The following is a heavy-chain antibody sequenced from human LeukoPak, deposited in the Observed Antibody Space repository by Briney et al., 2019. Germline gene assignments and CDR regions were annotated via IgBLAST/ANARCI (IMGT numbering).Heavy chain of an antibody. J-gene: IGHJ6*02. CDR2: MNQDGSAK. V-gene: IGHV3-7*01. Sequence: VGSLRLSCAPSGFTLSDSWMSWVRQAPGKGLEWVANMNQDGSAKGYVDSVKGRFTISRANARNSLYLQMSSLRPEDTAVYYCATYTHWVAGDVWGQGTTVTVAS. D-gene: IGHD3-16*01. CDR3: ATYTHWVAGDV. CDR1: GFTLSDSW.